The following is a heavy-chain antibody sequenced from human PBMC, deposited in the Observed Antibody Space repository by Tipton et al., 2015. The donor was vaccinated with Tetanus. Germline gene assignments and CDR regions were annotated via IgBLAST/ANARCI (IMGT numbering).Heavy chain of an antibody. Sequence: QVQLVQSGAEVKKPGASVKVSCKASGYTFTSYYMHWVRQAPGQGLEWMGIINPSGGSTSYAQKFQGRVTMTRDTSTSTVYMELSSLRSEDTAVYYCARELTGLWDYYGMDVWGQGTTVTVSS. V-gene: IGHV1-46*01. CDR1: GYTFTSYY. CDR3: ARELTGLWDYYGMDV. J-gene: IGHJ6*02. CDR2: INPSGGST. D-gene: IGHD3-9*01.